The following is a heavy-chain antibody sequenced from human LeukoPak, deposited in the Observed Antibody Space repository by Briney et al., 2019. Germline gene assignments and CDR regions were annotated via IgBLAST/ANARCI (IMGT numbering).Heavy chain of an antibody. CDR1: NGSISSYS. J-gene: IGHJ6*02. CDR3: ARDPNIAVAGPRYGMDV. Sequence: SETLSLTCTVSNGSISSYSWSWIRQSPGKGLEWIGYIYHSGSTNYNPSLKSRVTISVDTSKNQFSLSLRSVTAADTAVYYCARDPNIAVAGPRYGMDVWGQGTTVTVSS. V-gene: IGHV4-59*12. D-gene: IGHD6-19*01. CDR2: IYHSGST.